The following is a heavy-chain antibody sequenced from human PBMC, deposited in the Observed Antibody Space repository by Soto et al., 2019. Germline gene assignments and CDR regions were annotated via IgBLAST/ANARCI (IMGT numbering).Heavy chain of an antibody. Sequence: QVQLVESGGGVVQPGRSLRLSCAASGFTFSSYGIHWVRQAPGKGLELVAVISYDGNKQYYADSVKGRFTISRDNSKNTLYLQMNSLRTEDTAVYYCAKEIAVADQFDYWGQGTLVTVSS. CDR2: ISYDGNKQ. CDR1: GFTFSSYG. J-gene: IGHJ4*02. D-gene: IGHD6-19*01. V-gene: IGHV3-30*18. CDR3: AKEIAVADQFDY.